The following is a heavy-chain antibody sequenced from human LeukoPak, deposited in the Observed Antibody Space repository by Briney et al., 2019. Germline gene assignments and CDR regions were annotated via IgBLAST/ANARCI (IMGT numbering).Heavy chain of an antibody. V-gene: IGHV3-74*01. CDR2: INSDGSST. D-gene: IGHD3-22*01. Sequence: GGSLRLSCAASGFTFSSYGMSWVRQAPGKGLVWVSRINSDGSSTSYADSVKGRFTISRDNAKNTLYLQMNSLRAEDTAVYYCASGSASGYYYYFDYWGQGTLVTVSS. CDR3: ASGSASGYYYYFDY. J-gene: IGHJ4*02. CDR1: GFTFSSYG.